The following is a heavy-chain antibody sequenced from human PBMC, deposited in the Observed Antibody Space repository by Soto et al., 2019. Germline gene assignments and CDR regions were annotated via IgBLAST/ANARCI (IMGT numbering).Heavy chain of an antibody. Sequence: SETLSLTCTVSGGSISSGGYFWNWIRQHPGKGLEWIGYINYSGSTYYNPSLKSRVTISLDTSKNQFSLKLSSVTAADTAVYYRAREPYIVVPRAIYYYGMDVWGQGSAVTVSS. CDR1: GGSISSGGYF. J-gene: IGHJ6*02. CDR2: INYSGST. D-gene: IGHD2-2*01. CDR3: AREPYIVVPRAIYYYGMDV. V-gene: IGHV4-31*03.